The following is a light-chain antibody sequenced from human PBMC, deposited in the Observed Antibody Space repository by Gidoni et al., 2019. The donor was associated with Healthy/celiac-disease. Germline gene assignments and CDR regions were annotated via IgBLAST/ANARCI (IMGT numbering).Light chain of an antibody. CDR3: QQYDNLPLT. V-gene: IGKV1-33*01. CDR2: DAS. J-gene: IGKJ4*01. CDR1: QDISNY. Sequence: DIQMTQSPSSLSAPVGDRVTITCQASQDISNYLNWYQQKPGQAPKLLIYDASNLETGVPSRFSGSGSGTDFTFTISSLQPEDIATYYCQQYDNLPLTFGGGTKVEIK.